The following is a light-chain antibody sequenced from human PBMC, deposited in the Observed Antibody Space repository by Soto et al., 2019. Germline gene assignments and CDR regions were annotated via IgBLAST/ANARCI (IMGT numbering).Light chain of an antibody. CDR3: HQYNDWPRT. J-gene: IGKJ1*01. Sequence: EIVLTQSPGTLSLSPGERATLSCRVSQSIGRTYLAWYQQRPGQAPRLLLYGASSRATGIPDRFDGGGSGTDFTLTISSLQSEDFAVYYCHQYNDWPRTFGQGTKVEIK. CDR2: GAS. CDR1: QSIGRTY. V-gene: IGKV3-20*01.